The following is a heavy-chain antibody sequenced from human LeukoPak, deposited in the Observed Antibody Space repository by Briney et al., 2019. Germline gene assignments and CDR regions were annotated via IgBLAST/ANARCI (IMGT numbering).Heavy chain of an antibody. CDR2: INPNISVR. Sequence: APVKPSCKPSRSTFTRYYIHWVRQSPGHRLGWMGGINPNISVRNYAQQFQGRVTLPRDTSISTAYMELSRLRSDDTAVYYCARAIWFGELHYIWFDPWGQGTLVTVSS. CDR3: ARAIWFGELHYIWFDP. J-gene: IGHJ5*02. V-gene: IGHV1-2*02. D-gene: IGHD3-10*01. CDR1: RSTFTRYY.